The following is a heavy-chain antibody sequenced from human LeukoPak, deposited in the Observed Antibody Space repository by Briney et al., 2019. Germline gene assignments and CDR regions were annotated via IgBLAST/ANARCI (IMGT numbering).Heavy chain of an antibody. V-gene: IGHV3-33*01. CDR1: GFIYSHYG. D-gene: IGHD4-11*01. Sequence: GGSLRLSCAASGFIYSHYGMHWVRQAPGKGLEWVAVIWSDGSNRFYAGSVKGRFTISRDNSQNTLFLQMNSLRAEDTAMYYCARDAQRGFDYSNSLEYWGHGTLVTVSS. CDR3: ARDAQRGFDYSNSLEY. J-gene: IGHJ4*01. CDR2: IWSDGSNR.